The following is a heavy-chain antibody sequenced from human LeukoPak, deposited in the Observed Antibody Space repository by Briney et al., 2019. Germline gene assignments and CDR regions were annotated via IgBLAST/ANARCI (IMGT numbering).Heavy chain of an antibody. D-gene: IGHD3-16*01. V-gene: IGHV1-2*02. Sequence: ASVKVSCKASGYTFTGYYMHWVRQAPGQGLEWMGWINPNSGGTNYAQKFQGRVTTTRDTSISTAYMELSRLRSDDTAVYYCAREPGTFDYPYMDVWGKGTTVTISS. CDR3: AREPGTFDYPYMDV. CDR2: INPNSGGT. J-gene: IGHJ6*03. CDR1: GYTFTGYY.